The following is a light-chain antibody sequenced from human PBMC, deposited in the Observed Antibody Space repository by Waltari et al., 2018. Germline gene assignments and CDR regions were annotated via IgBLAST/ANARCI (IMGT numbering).Light chain of an antibody. V-gene: IGKV1-5*03. CDR3: HQYNSYSA. Sequence: DIQMTQSPSTVSASVGDRVTITCRPSQSINSWLAWYQQKPGKAPKLLLYKASTLESGVPSRFSGSGSGTEFTLTISSLQPDDFATYYCHQYNSYSAFGQGTKVEVK. CDR2: KAS. J-gene: IGKJ1*01. CDR1: QSINSW.